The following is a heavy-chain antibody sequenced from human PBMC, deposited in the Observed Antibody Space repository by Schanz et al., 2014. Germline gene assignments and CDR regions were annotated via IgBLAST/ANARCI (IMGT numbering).Heavy chain of an antibody. Sequence: QLQLVQSGAEVKKPGSSVKVSCKASRSTFSSYTISWVRQARGQGLEWMGMINPSGGSTTYAQKFQGRVTMTRDTSTSTVYMELSSLRSEDTAVYYCARDRVYSYGLPADYWGQGTLVTVSS. J-gene: IGHJ4*02. CDR1: RSTFSSYT. V-gene: IGHV1-46*01. CDR2: INPSGGST. CDR3: ARDRVYSYGLPADY. D-gene: IGHD5-18*01.